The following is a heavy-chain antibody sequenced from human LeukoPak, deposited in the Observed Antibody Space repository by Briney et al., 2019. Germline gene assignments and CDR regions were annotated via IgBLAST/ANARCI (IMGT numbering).Heavy chain of an antibody. CDR1: GFTFSSYS. CDR3: ARDLSEGRDIAIVPSAYFDL. CDR2: ISSSGTYV. V-gene: IGHV3-21*01. D-gene: IGHD2-2*01. J-gene: IGHJ4*02. Sequence: GGSLRLSCAASGFTFSSYSMNWVRQAPGKGLEWVSSISSSGTYVYYADSVKGRFTISRDNAKNSLSLQMNSLRADDAAVYYCARDLSEGRDIAIVPSAYFDLWGQGTLVTVSS.